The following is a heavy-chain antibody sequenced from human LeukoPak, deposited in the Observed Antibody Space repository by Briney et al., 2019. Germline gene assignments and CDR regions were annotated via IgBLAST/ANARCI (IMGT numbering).Heavy chain of an antibody. Sequence: GRSLRLSCAASGFTFSSYAMHWVRQAPGKGLEWVAVISYDGSNKYYADSVKGRFTIPRDNSKNTLYLQMNSLRAEDTAVYYCARDGGLWFGEPQLDYWGQGTLVTVSS. V-gene: IGHV3-30-3*01. CDR3: ARDGGLWFGEPQLDY. CDR2: ISYDGSNK. D-gene: IGHD3-10*01. CDR1: GFTFSSYA. J-gene: IGHJ4*02.